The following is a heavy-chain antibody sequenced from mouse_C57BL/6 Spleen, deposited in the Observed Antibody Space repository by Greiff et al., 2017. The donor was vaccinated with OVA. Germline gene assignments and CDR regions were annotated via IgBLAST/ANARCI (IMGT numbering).Heavy chain of an antibody. D-gene: IGHD1-1*01. J-gene: IGHJ2*01. V-gene: IGHV1-59*01. Sequence: VQLQQPGAELVRPGTSVKLSCKASGYTFTSYWMHWVKQRPGQGLEWIGVIDPSDSYTNYNQKFKGKATLTVDTSSSTAYMQLRSLTSEDSAVYYCARDGSSFYWGQGTTLTVSS. CDR3: ARDGSSFY. CDR2: IDPSDSYT. CDR1: GYTFTSYW.